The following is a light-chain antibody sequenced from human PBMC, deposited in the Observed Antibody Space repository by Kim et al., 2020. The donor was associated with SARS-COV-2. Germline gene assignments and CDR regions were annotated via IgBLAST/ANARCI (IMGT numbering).Light chain of an antibody. Sequence: SLSPGERATPSCRASESISHSLAWYQQKPGQTPRLLIYDTSNRATGIPARFSGSGSGTDFTLTISSLEPEDFAIYYCQQRGNWPLTFGGGTKLEI. J-gene: IGKJ4*01. CDR1: ESISHS. CDR2: DTS. V-gene: IGKV3-11*01. CDR3: QQRGNWPLT.